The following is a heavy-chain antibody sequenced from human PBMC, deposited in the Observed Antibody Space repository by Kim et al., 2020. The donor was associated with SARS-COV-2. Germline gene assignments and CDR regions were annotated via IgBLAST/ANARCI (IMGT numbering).Heavy chain of an antibody. CDR3: TRDLSWRSPVYDY. Sequence: GGSLRLSCTASGFTFGDYAMSWVRQAPGKGLEWVGFIRSKAYGGTTEYAASVKGRFTISRDDSKSIAYLQMNSLKTEDTAVYYCTRDLSWRSPVYDYWGQGTLVTVSS. CDR1: GFTFGDYA. J-gene: IGHJ4*02. D-gene: IGHD2-8*01. CDR2: IRSKAYGGTT. V-gene: IGHV3-49*04.